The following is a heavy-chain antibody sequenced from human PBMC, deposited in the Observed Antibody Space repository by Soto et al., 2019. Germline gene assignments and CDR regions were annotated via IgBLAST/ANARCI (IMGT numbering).Heavy chain of an antibody. D-gene: IGHD1-26*01. J-gene: IGHJ4*02. CDR2: IYWGDDE. CDR3: AHSRNLITEDAQVGDFDY. V-gene: IGHV2-5*02. CDR1: GFSLTTDGEG. Sequence: QITLKESGPTLVKSTQTLTLTCSFSGFSLTTDGEGVGWVRQSPGEALEWLALIYWGDDERYSPSLKTRLTITKDISRNQVVLVMTNMEPVDTGTYFCAHSRNLITEDAQVGDFDYWGQGT.